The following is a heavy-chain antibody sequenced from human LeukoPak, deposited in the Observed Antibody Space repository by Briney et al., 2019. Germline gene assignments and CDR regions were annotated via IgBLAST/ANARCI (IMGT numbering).Heavy chain of an antibody. V-gene: IGHV4-34*01. J-gene: IGHJ4*02. D-gene: IGHD3-10*01. CDR1: GGSFSGYY. CDR3: ARHPPITMVRGSTFDY. Sequence: SETLPLTCAVYGGSFSGYYWSWIRQPPGKGLEWIGEINHSGSTNYNPSLKSRVTISVDTSKNQFSLKLSSVTAADTAVYYCARHPPITMVRGSTFDYWGQGTLVTVSS. CDR2: INHSGST.